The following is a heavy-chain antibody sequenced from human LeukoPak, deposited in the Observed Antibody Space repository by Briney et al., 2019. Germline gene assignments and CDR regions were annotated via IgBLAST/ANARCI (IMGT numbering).Heavy chain of an antibody. V-gene: IGHV3-74*01. Sequence: GGSLRLSCAASEFTFNSYWMHWVRHAPGKGLVWVSRIDEDGKTIDYADSVKGRFTISRDNAKDTLYLQMSSLRDEDTAVYYCVSDLCGGDDQWGRGTLVTVSS. CDR3: VSDLCGGDDQ. D-gene: IGHD3-3*01. CDR2: IDEDGKTI. CDR1: EFTFNSYW. J-gene: IGHJ5*02.